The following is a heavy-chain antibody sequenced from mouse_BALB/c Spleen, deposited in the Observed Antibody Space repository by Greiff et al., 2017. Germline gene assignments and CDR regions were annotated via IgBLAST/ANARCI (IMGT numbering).Heavy chain of an antibody. CDR3: ARLGDGPFAY. D-gene: IGHD2-3*01. V-gene: IGHV5-17*02. CDR1: GFTFSSFG. CDR2: ISSGSSPI. J-gene: IGHJ3*01. Sequence: EVKLMESGGGLVQPGGSRKLSCAASGFTFSSFGMHWVRQAPEKGLEWVAYISSGSSPIYYADTVKGRFTISRDNPKNTLFLQMTSLRSEDTAMYYCARLGDGPFAYWGQGTLVTVSA.